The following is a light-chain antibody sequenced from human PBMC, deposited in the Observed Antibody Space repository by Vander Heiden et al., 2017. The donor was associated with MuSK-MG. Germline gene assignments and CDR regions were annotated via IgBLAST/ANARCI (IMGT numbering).Light chain of an antibody. CDR3: NSHTSDTTYV. V-gene: IGLV2-14*03. J-gene: IGLJ1*01. CDR1: NSDIGDYNY. Sequence: QSALTQPPPPSGSPGQSITISCTGTNSDIGDYNYVSWYQQRPGRAPHLLIFDVPNRPSGVSDRFSGSKSGNTAYLTISGLRPEDEADYYCNSHTSDTTYVFGSGTRVTVL. CDR2: DVP.